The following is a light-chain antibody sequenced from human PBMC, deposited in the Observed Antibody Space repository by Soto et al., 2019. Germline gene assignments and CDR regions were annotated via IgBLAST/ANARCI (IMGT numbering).Light chain of an antibody. CDR2: EVS. V-gene: IGLV2-23*02. CDR1: SSDVGSYNL. Sequence: ALTQPASVSGSPVQSITISCTGTSSDVGSYNLVSWYQQHPGKAPKLMIYEVSKRPSGVSNRFSGSKSGNTASLTISGLQAEDEADYYCCSYACSSGVFGTGTKVTVL. J-gene: IGLJ1*01. CDR3: CSYACSSGV.